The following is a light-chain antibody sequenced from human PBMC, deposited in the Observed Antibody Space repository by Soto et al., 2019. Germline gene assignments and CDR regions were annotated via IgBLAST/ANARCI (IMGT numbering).Light chain of an antibody. Sequence: QSALTQHPSASGSPGQSVTISCTGSSSDVGDYNYVSWYQQPPGKAPKLMIYEVSKRPSGVPDRFSGSKSGNTASLTVSGLQAEDEADYYCSSYAGSNNYVIFGGGTKLTVL. CDR3: SSYAGSNNYVI. V-gene: IGLV2-8*01. CDR1: SSDVGDYNY. J-gene: IGLJ2*01. CDR2: EVS.